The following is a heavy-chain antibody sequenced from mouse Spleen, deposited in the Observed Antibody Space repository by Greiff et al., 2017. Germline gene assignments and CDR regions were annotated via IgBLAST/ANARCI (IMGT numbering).Heavy chain of an antibody. V-gene: IGHV14-4*01. J-gene: IGHJ3*01. CDR3: TVWLRRAWFAY. D-gene: IGHD2-2*01. Sequence: VQLQQSGAELVRPGASVKLSCTASGFNIKDDYMHWVKQRPEQGLEWIGWIDPENGDTEYASKFQGKATITADTSSNTAYLQLSSLTSEDTAVYYCTVWLRRAWFAYWGQGTLVTVSA. CDR1: GFNIKDDY. CDR2: IDPENGDT.